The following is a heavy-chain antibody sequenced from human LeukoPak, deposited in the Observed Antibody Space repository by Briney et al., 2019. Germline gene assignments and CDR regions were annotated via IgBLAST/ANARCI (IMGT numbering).Heavy chain of an antibody. D-gene: IGHD3-10*01. CDR3: AKDDGGSPPDAFDI. J-gene: IGHJ3*02. CDR1: GFTFSSYA. Sequence: PGGSLRLSCAASGFTFSSYAMSWVRQAPGKELEWVSTISYSGGSTYYADSVKGRFAISRDSSKNTLYLQMNGLRGEDTAVYYCAKDDGGSPPDAFDIWGQGTLVTVSS. CDR2: ISYSGGST. V-gene: IGHV3-23*01.